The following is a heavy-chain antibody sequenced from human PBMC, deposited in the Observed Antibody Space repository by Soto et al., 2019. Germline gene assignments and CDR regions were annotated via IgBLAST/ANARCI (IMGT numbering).Heavy chain of an antibody. CDR2: INQDGSEK. J-gene: IGHJ6*02. Sequence: GGSLRLSCAASGFTFSSYWMTWVRQAPGKGLEWVANINQDGSEKYYMDSMKGRFTISRDNAKNSLLLQLNSLRAEDTAVYYCARELDGIDVWGQGTTVTVSS. V-gene: IGHV3-7*01. CDR3: ARELDGIDV. CDR1: GFTFSSYW.